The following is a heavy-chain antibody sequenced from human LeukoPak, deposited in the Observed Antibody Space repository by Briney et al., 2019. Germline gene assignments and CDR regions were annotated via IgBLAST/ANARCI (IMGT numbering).Heavy chain of an antibody. V-gene: IGHV3-21*01. D-gene: IGHD1-26*01. CDR1: GFTFSTYN. CDR2: ISSSSSHI. Sequence: GGSLRLSCAASGFTFSTYNMEWVRQAPGKGLEWVSFISSSSSHIHYADSVKGRFTISRDNAKNTLYLQMNSLRVEDTAVYYCARGGSPPEALGDALNIWGQGTMVTVSS. J-gene: IGHJ3*02. CDR3: ARGGSPPEALGDALNI.